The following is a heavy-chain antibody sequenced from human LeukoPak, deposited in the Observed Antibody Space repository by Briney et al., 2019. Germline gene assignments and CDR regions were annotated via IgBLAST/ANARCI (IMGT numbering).Heavy chain of an antibody. Sequence: GGSLRLSCAASGFTFSSYAMSWVRQAPGKGLERVSAISGSGGSTYYADSVKGRFTISRDNSKNTLYLQMNSLRAEDTAVYYCAKHPSPYYDFWSGYYLGDYWGQGTLVTVSS. CDR2: ISGSGGST. V-gene: IGHV3-23*01. J-gene: IGHJ4*02. D-gene: IGHD3-3*01. CDR3: AKHPSPYYDFWSGYYLGDY. CDR1: GFTFSSYA.